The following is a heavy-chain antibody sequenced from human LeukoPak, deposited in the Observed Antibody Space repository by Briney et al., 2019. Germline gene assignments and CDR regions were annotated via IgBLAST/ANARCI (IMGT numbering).Heavy chain of an antibody. CDR3: ARNSSSSVDY. CDR2: ISGYYGNT. J-gene: IGHJ4*02. Sequence: GASVKVCCKASGYTFTSHGISWVRQAPGQGLEWMGWISGYYGNTNYAQKLQGRVTMTTDTSTSTAYMELRSLRSDDTAIYYCARNSSSSVDYWGQGTLVTVSS. V-gene: IGHV1-18*01. D-gene: IGHD6-6*01. CDR1: GYTFTSHG.